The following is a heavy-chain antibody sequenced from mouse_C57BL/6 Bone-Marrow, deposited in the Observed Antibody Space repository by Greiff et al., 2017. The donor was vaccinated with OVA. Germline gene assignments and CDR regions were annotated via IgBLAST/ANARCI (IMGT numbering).Heavy chain of an antibody. D-gene: IGHD4-1*01. Sequence: VKLQESEAELARPGASVKLSCKASGYTLTSYGISWVKQRTGQGLEWIGEIYPRSGNTYYNEKFKGKATLTADKSSSTAYMELRSLTSEDSAVYFCALTQYFDVWGTGTTVTVSS. CDR3: ALTQYFDV. CDR1: GYTLTSYG. V-gene: IGHV1-81*01. CDR2: IYPRSGNT. J-gene: IGHJ1*03.